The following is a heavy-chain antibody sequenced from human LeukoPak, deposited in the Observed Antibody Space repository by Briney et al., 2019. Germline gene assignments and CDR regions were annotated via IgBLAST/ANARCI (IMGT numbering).Heavy chain of an antibody. CDR2: IYYSGST. D-gene: IGHD3-22*01. Sequence: PSETLSLTCTVSGGSISNSGYYWGWLRQPPGKGLEWIGNIYYSGSTYYNPPLKSRVTISVHTSKNQFSLKLSSVTAADTAVYYCAKTYYYDPFDFWGQGTLVPVSS. J-gene: IGHJ4*02. CDR1: GGSISNSGYY. V-gene: IGHV4-39*01. CDR3: AKTYYYDPFDF.